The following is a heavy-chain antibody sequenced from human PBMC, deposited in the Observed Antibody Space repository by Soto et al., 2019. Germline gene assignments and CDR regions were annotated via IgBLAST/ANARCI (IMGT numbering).Heavy chain of an antibody. J-gene: IGHJ4*02. CDR1: GFTFSGFD. CDR3: ARGQEVGAHFFDS. Sequence: PVGSLRLSCEASGFTFSGFDMHWVRQPTGKGLEWVPTIGTAGDTYYAVSVKGRFTISRDNAKNSLSLQMNSLRAGDTAVYFCARGQEVGAHFFDSWGQGTQVTVSS. V-gene: IGHV3-13*01. CDR2: IGTAGDT. D-gene: IGHD2-15*01.